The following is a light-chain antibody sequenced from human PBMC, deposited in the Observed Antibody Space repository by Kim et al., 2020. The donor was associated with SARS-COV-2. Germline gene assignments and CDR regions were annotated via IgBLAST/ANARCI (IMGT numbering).Light chain of an antibody. J-gene: IGKJ2*01. CDR1: ETASASY. CDR2: GES. Sequence: EIVLTQSPGTLSLPPGDRATITCRASETASASYVGWYQQKPGQPPRLFIYGESNRATGIPDRFSASGFGTEFIFTIDRLEPEDFAVYFCQQYGASPYTFGQGTKVDIK. CDR3: QQYGASPYT. V-gene: IGKV3-20*01.